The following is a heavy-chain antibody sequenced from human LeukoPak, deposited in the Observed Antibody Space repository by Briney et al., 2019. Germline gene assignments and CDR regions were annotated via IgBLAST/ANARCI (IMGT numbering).Heavy chain of an antibody. CDR2: IIPIFGTA. CDR1: GGTFSSYA. V-gene: IGHV1-69*13. CDR3: ARDYCSSTSCYPHFDY. J-gene: IGHJ4*02. Sequence: SVKVSCKASGGTFSSYAISWVRQAPGQGLEWMGGIIPIFGTANYAQKFQGRVTITADESTSTAYMELSSLRSEDTAVYYCARDYCSSTSCYPHFDYWGQGTLVTVSS. D-gene: IGHD2-2*01.